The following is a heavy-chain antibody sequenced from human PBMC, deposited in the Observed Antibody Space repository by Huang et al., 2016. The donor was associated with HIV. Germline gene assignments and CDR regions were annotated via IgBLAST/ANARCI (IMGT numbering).Heavy chain of an antibody. J-gene: IGHJ4*02. V-gene: IGHV4-39*02. CDR2: IYYSGST. CDR1: GGSIRSDNYY. CDR3: ARLPGSITMIRGVITDPY. D-gene: IGHD3-10*01. Sequence: QLQLQESGPGLVKPSETLSLTCTVSGGSIRSDNYYWGWIRQPPGKGLEWIESIYYSGSTSYNPSLKRRVTITVDTSKNHFSRRMRSVTAADTAVYYCARLPGSITMIRGVITDPYWGQGTLVTVSS.